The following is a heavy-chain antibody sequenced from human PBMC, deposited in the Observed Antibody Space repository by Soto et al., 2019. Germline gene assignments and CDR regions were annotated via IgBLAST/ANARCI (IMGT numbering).Heavy chain of an antibody. D-gene: IGHD3-9*01. V-gene: IGHV4-59*08. CDR2: IHYSGST. CDR3: ARHSTGLDV. CDR1: GGSISSYY. Sequence: SETLSLTCTVSGGSISSYYWSWIRQPPGKGLEWIGYIHYSGSTHYNRSLKSRVTISLDTSKNQFSLKLTPVTAADSAVYYCARHSTGLDVWGKGTTVTVSS. J-gene: IGHJ6*04.